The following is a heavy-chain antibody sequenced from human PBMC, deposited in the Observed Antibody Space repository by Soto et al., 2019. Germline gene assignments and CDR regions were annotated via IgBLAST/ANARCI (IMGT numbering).Heavy chain of an antibody. CDR2: IYPGDSDT. Sequence: PRGALKIFCKGFGYSVTSHWVCWGGPMPGKGLEWMGIIYPGDSDTRYSPSFQGQVTISADKSISTAYLQWSSLKASDTAMYYCASPGYVWGRPPENWGQGTLVTVSS. V-gene: IGHV5-51*01. CDR3: ASPGYVWGRPPEN. D-gene: IGHD3-16*01. J-gene: IGHJ4*02. CDR1: GYSVTSHW.